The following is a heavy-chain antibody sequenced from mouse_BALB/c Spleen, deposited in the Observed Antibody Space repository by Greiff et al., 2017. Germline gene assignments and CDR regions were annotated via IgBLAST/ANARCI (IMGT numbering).Heavy chain of an antibody. D-gene: IGHD2-1*01. CDR3: ARKPYGNYNWFAY. CDR1: GFTFSSYG. J-gene: IGHJ3*01. Sequence: EVQLVESGGDLVKPGGSLKLSCAASGFTFSSYGMSWVRQTPDKRLEWVATISSGGSYTYYPDSVKGRFTISRDNAKNTLYLQMSSLKSEDTAMYYCARKPYGNYNWFAYWGQGTLVTVSA. CDR2: ISSGGSYT. V-gene: IGHV5-6*01.